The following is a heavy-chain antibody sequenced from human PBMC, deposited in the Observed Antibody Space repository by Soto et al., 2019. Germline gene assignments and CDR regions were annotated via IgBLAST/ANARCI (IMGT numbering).Heavy chain of an antibody. CDR2: ISGRGTNT. Sequence: GGSLRLSCAASGSISTTTPLSWVRQAPGKGLEWVSTISGRGTNTYYADSVKGRFIISRDNLKNTVNLQMNGLGVEDTAIYYCATSFRYFDNWGQGTQVTVSS. CDR1: GSISTTTP. CDR3: ATSFRYFDN. J-gene: IGHJ4*02. V-gene: IGHV3-23*01.